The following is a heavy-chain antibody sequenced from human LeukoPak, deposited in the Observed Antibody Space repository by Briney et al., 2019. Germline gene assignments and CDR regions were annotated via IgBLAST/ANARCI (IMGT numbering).Heavy chain of an antibody. CDR2: INHSGST. V-gene: IGHV4-39*07. J-gene: IGHJ4*02. CDR3: ARGNIAVAGRGAFDY. D-gene: IGHD6-19*01. CDR1: GGSISSSSYY. Sequence: PSETLSLTCTVSGGSISSSSYYWGWIRQPPGKGLEWIGEINHSGSTNYNPSLKSRVTISVDTSKKQFSLKLSSVTAADTAVYYCARGNIAVAGRGAFDYWGQGTLVTVSS.